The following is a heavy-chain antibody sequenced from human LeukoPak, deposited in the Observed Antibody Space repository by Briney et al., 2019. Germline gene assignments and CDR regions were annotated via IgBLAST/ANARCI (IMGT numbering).Heavy chain of an antibody. J-gene: IGHJ3*02. CDR1: GFTFSDYY. D-gene: IGHD3-22*01. V-gene: IGHV3-11*05. CDR2: ISSSSNYT. CDR3: ARGSYYYDSSGQDGFDI. Sequence: GGSLRLSCAASGFTFSDYYMNWIRQAPGKGLEWVSYISSSSNYTSYADSVKGRLTISRDNAKNSLYLQMNSLRAEDTAVYYCARGSYYYDSSGQDGFDIWGQGTTVTVSS.